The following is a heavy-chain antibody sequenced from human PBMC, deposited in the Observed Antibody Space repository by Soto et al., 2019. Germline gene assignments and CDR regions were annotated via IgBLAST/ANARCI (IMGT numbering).Heavy chain of an antibody. CDR1: GYTFTSYY. V-gene: IGHV1-46*01. J-gene: IGHJ5*02. CDR3: ARLNYGGNSLFDP. D-gene: IGHD4-17*01. Sequence: GASVKVSCKASGYTFTSYYMHWVRQAPGQGLEWMGIINPSGGSTSYAQKFQGRVTMARDTSTSTVYMELSSLRSEDTAVYYCARLNYGGNSLFDPWGQGTLVTVSS. CDR2: INPSGGST.